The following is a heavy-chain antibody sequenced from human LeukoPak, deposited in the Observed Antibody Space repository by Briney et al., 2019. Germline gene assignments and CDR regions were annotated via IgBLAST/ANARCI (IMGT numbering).Heavy chain of an antibody. CDR1: GGSFSGYY. CDR3: ARETAMDSFDY. J-gene: IGHJ4*02. V-gene: IGHV4-34*01. CDR2: INHSGST. Sequence: SESLSLTCAVCGGSFSGYYWSWIRQPPGKGLEWIGDINHSGSTNYNPSLKSRVTISVDTSKNQFSLKLSSVTAADTAVYYCARETAMDSFDYWGQGTLVTVSS. D-gene: IGHD5-18*01.